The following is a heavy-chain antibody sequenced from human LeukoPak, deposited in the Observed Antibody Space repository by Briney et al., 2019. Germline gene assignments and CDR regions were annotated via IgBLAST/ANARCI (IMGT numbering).Heavy chain of an antibody. V-gene: IGHV3-7*03. CDR3: ARDKIVGATNFDY. Sequence: GGSLRLSCAASGLIFSDAWMGWVREAPGKGLEWVANIKQDGGEKYYVDSVKGRFTISRDNAENSLYLQMNSLRVEDTAVYYCARDKIVGATNFDYWGQGTLVTVSS. D-gene: IGHD1-26*01. J-gene: IGHJ4*02. CDR2: IKQDGGEK. CDR1: GLIFSDAW.